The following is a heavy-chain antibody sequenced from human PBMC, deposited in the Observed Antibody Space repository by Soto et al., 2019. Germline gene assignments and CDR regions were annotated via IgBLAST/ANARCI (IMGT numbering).Heavy chain of an antibody. Sequence: SETLSLTCTVSGGSISNSYWSWIRQPPGKELEWIGFIYYTGNTNYNPSLKSRVTISVDTSKTQFSLKLNSVTAADTAVYYCARGPYPYYFDYWGQGTLVTVSS. J-gene: IGHJ4*02. V-gene: IGHV4-59*01. CDR3: ARGPYPYYFDY. CDR1: GGSISNSY. CDR2: IYYTGNT.